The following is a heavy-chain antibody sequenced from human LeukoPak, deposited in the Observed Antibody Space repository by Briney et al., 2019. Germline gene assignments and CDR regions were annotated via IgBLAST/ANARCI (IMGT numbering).Heavy chain of an antibody. CDR2: ISGGGAGT. CDR3: ARDGYDILTGYFYFDY. D-gene: IGHD3-9*01. CDR1: GFTFSSYA. Sequence: PGGSLRLSCAATGFTFSSYAMGWVRQAPGKGLEWVSTISGGGAGTYYTDSVKGRFTISRDNAKNSLYLQMNSLRDEDTAVYYCARDGYDILTGYFYFDYWGQGTLVTVSP. V-gene: IGHV3-23*01. J-gene: IGHJ4*02.